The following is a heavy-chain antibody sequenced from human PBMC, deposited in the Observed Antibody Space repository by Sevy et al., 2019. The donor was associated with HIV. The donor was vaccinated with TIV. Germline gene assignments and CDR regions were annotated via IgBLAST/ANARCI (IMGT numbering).Heavy chain of an antibody. CDR3: VREGVGGYSYSLDC. D-gene: IGHD5-18*01. V-gene: IGHV3-7*01. CDR1: GFTFSVYW. Sequence: GGSLRLSCAASGFTFSVYWMSWVRQAPGKGLEWVATMKEDGSDKDYVDSVKGRFTISRDNAKNSLYLQMNSLGAEDTGVYYCVREGVGGYSYSLDCWGQGTLVTVSS. CDR2: MKEDGSDK. J-gene: IGHJ4*02.